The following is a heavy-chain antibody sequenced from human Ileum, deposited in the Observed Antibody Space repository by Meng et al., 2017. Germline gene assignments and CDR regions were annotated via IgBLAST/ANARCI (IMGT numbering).Heavy chain of an antibody. CDR1: GVSISSAIW. D-gene: IGHD1-14*01. CDR2: IFQSGST. J-gene: IGHJ4*02. Sequence: VELLESGPGRGRLPGTLSLTCAVSGVSISSAIWWGWVRQPPGKGLEWIGEIFQSGSTNYNPSLKSRVSISVDKSKNHLSLSLSSVTAADTAVYYCAKAAAYNLDIWGQGALVTVSS. V-gene: IGHV4-4*03. CDR3: AKAAAYNLDI.